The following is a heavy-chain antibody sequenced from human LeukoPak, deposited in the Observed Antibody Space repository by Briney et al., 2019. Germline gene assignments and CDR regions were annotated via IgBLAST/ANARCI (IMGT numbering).Heavy chain of an antibody. CDR2: IKTDGSDQ. Sequence: GGSLRLSCVASGFTFSRYWMGWVRQAPGKGLEWVASIKTDGSDQYYVDSVKGRFTISRDNAKNSLYLQINSLRAEDTAVYYCARWGGGFDYWGQGTLVTVSS. CDR1: GFTFSRYW. J-gene: IGHJ4*02. V-gene: IGHV3-7*04. CDR3: ARWGGGFDY. D-gene: IGHD3-16*01.